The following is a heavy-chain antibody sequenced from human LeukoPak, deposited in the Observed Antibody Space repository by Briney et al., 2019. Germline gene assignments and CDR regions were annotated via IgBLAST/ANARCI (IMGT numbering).Heavy chain of an antibody. Sequence: SETLSLTCAVYGGSFSGYYWSWIRQPPGKGLEWIGEINHSGSTNYNPSLKSRVTISVDTSKNQFSLKLSSVTAADTAVYYCARGGKDTMIVVVNNWFDPWGRGTLVTVSS. CDR1: GGSFSGYY. CDR3: ARGGKDTMIVVVNNWFDP. D-gene: IGHD3-22*01. CDR2: INHSGST. V-gene: IGHV4-34*01. J-gene: IGHJ5*02.